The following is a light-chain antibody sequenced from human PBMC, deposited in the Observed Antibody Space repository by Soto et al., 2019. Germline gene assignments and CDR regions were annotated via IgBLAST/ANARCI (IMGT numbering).Light chain of an antibody. CDR2: ESS. Sequence: DIQMTQSPPSLSASVGDRVTSTCRASQTISPYLNWYQRKPGKPPNLLIYESSTLQGGVSSRFSGSGSGTDFTLTINSLQPDDVATYYCQHTSISPLPFGQRTRPEI. V-gene: IGKV1-39*01. J-gene: IGKJ5*01. CDR3: QHTSISPLP. CDR1: QTISPY.